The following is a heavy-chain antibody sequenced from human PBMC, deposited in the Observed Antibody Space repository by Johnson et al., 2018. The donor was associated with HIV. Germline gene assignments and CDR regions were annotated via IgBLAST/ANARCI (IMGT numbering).Heavy chain of an antibody. CDR2: ISWNSGSI. V-gene: IGHV3-9*01. J-gene: IGHJ3*02. CDR3: AKGGDGYSGFGSAFDI. D-gene: IGHD5-12*01. Sequence: VQLVESGGGLVQPGGSLRLYCAVSEFTVTNYAMHWVRQAPGKGLEWVSGISWNSGSIGYADSVKGRFTISRDNAKNSLYLQMNSLRAEDTALYYCAKGGDGYSGFGSAFDIWGQGTMVTVSS. CDR1: EFTVTNYA.